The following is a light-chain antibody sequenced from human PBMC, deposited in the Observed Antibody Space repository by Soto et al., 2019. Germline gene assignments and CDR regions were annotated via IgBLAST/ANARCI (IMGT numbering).Light chain of an antibody. V-gene: IGKV3-20*01. CDR3: QQYGRSPPT. CDR1: ESVGSSR. CDR2: GDS. J-gene: IGKJ1*01. Sequence: EIVLTQSPGTLSFSPGERAALFCRASESVGSSRLAWYQQNPGQAPKLLMYGDSNRAAGIPDRFSGSGSGTDFTLSISRLEPEDFAVYYCQQYGRSPPTFGQGTKVDIK.